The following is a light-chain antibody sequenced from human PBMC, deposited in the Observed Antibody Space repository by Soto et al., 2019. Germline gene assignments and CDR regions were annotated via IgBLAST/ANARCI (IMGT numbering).Light chain of an antibody. V-gene: IGKV1-17*02. Sequence: DIQMTQSPSSLSASVGDRVTITCRASQSIRGYLNWYQQKPGKAPKLLIYGASTLQSGVPARFSGSGSGTDFTLTISNLQPEDFATYYCQQLNAYPLTFGQGTRLEIK. CDR1: QSIRGY. CDR2: GAS. CDR3: QQLNAYPLT. J-gene: IGKJ5*01.